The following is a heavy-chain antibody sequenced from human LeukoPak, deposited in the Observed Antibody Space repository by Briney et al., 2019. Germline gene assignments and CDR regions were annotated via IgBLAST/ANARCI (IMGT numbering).Heavy chain of an antibody. J-gene: IGHJ4*02. CDR1: GGSMSSHY. CDR3: ARGRGGPYYFDY. CDR2: IYYSGST. D-gene: IGHD3-10*01. V-gene: IGHV4-59*11. Sequence: KPSETLSLTCTVSGGSMSSHYWSWIRQPPGRGLEWIGNIYYSGSTNYNPSLNSRVNISVDTSKNQFSLKLSSVTAADTAVYYCARGRGGPYYFDYWGQGSLVTVSS.